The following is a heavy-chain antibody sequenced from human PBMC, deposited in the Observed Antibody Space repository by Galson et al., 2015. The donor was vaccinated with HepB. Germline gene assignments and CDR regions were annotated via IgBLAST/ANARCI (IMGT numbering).Heavy chain of an antibody. D-gene: IGHD3-22*01. V-gene: IGHV3-9*01. Sequence: SLRLSCAASGFTFDDYAMHWVRQAPGKGPEWVSGISWNSGSIGYADSVKGRFTISRDNAKNSLYLQMNSLRAEDTALYYCAKDMSYVVITTLFDYWGQGTLVTVSS. CDR1: GFTFDDYA. CDR2: ISWNSGSI. J-gene: IGHJ4*02. CDR3: AKDMSYVVITTLFDY.